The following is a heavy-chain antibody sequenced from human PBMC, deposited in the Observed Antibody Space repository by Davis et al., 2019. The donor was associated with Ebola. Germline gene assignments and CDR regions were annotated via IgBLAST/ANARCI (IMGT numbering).Heavy chain of an antibody. CDR2: IYYSGST. J-gene: IGHJ6*02. V-gene: IGHV4-59*01. D-gene: IGHD3-3*01. CDR1: GGSFSSYY. CDR3: ARGVLRFLEYGMDV. Sequence: SETLSLTCTVSGGSFSSYYWSWIRQPPGKGLEWIGYIYYSGSTNYNPSLKSRVTISVDTSKNQFSLKLSSVTAADTAVYYCARGVLRFLEYGMDVWGQGTTVTVSS.